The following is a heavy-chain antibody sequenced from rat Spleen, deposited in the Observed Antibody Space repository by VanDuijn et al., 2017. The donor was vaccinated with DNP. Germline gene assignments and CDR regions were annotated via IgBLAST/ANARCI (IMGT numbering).Heavy chain of an antibody. CDR3: KKDLQWYVMDA. D-gene: IGHD1-1*01. V-gene: IGHV5-20*01. Sequence: EVQLVESGGGLVQPGGSLKFSCAASGFSFSDYDMSWVRQAPTKGLEWVSAISSTGEVTYYQDSLKGRFTVSSDNAENNVYLQMDIVRYENTATYYCKKDLQWYVMDAWGQGTSVTVSA. J-gene: IGHJ4*01. CDR1: GFSFSDYD. CDR2: ISSTGEVT.